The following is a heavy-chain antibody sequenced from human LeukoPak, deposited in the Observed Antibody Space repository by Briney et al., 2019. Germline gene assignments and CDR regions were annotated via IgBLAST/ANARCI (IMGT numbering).Heavy chain of an antibody. CDR2: ISSSSSYI. CDR3: ARDRLIVVRLSDY. Sequence: PGGSLRLSCAASGFTFSNYSMNWVRQAPGKGLEWVSSISSSSSYIYYADSVKGRFTISRDNAKNSLYLQMNSLRAEDTAVYYCARDRLIVVRLSDYWGQGTLVTVSS. D-gene: IGHD3-22*01. V-gene: IGHV3-21*01. J-gene: IGHJ4*02. CDR1: GFTFSNYS.